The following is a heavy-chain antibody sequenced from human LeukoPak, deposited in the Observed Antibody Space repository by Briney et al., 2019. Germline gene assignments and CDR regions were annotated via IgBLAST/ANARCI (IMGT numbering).Heavy chain of an antibody. Sequence: ASVKVSCKTSGYTFTGYYMHWVRQAPAQGLELMGWINPNSGGTNYAQKFQGRVTMSRDTSISTAYMELSSLRSEDTAVYYCARVAYYDYVWGSYRYTDAFDIWGQGTMVTVSS. CDR2: INPNSGGT. CDR3: ARVAYYDYVWGSYRYTDAFDI. J-gene: IGHJ3*02. V-gene: IGHV1-2*02. D-gene: IGHD3-16*02. CDR1: GYTFTGYY.